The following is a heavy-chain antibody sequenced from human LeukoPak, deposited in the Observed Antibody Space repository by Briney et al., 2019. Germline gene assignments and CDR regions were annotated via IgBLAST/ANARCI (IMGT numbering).Heavy chain of an antibody. V-gene: IGHV4-59*01. J-gene: IGHJ3*02. D-gene: IGHD3-22*01. CDR2: IYDSGST. CDR3: AGLTTADAFDI. Sequence: SETLSLTCTVSGGSIGSYYWSWIRQPPGKGLEWIGYIYDSGSTNYNPSLKSRVTISVDTSKNQFSLKLSSVTAADTAVYYCAGLTTADAFDIWGQGTMVTVSS. CDR1: GGSIGSYY.